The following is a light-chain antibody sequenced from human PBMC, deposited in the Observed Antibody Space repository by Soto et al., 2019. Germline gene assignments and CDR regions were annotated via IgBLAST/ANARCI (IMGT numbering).Light chain of an antibody. CDR2: AAS. J-gene: IGKJ2*01. CDR3: QHLKSYPYN. CDR1: QGISSY. Sequence: DIQLTQSPSFLSASVGDRVTVTCRASQGISSYLAWYQQKPGKAPKLLIYAASTLISGVPSRFSGSESGTEFTLTISGLQPEDFETYYCQHLKSYPYNFGKGPKGDIX. V-gene: IGKV1-9*01.